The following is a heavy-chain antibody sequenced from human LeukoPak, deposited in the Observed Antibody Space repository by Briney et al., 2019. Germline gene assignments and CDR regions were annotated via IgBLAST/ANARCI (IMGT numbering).Heavy chain of an antibody. D-gene: IGHD3-16*01. Sequence: SETLSLTCTVSGGSVSSGDYYWNWLRQRPGKGLEWVGCICCSGSSYYSLSLRRRVIMSVDTSRNQLSLKLSSVTAADTAVYYCARGEINPLWVWGQGTLVTVSS. CDR3: ARGEINPLWV. CDR1: GGSVSSGDYY. V-gene: IGHV4-30-4*01. J-gene: IGHJ4*02. CDR2: ICCSGSS.